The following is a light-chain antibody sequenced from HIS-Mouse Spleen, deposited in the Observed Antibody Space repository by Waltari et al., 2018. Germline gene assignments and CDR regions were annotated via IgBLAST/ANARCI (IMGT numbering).Light chain of an antibody. CDR3: CSYAGSYTWV. Sequence: QSALTQPRSVSGSPGQSVTISCTGTSRDVGGYNYVSWYQQHPGKAPKPMIYAVSKRPSGVPDRFSGYKSGNTASLTISGLQAEDEADYYCCSYAGSYTWVFGGGTKLTVL. CDR1: SRDVGGYNY. V-gene: IGLV2-11*01. CDR2: AVS. J-gene: IGLJ3*02.